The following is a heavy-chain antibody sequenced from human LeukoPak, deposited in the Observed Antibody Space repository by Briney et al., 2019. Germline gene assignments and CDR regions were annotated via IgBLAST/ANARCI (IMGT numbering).Heavy chain of an antibody. CDR2: ISGSGGST. V-gene: IGHV3-23*01. CDR1: GFTFSSYA. CDR3: AKVPRWQQLTQGFDY. J-gene: IGHJ4*02. Sequence: PGGSLRLSCAASGFTFSSYAMSWVRQAPGKGLEWVSAISGSGGSTYYADSVKGRFTISRDNSKNTLYLQMNSLRAEDTAVYYCAKVPRWQQLTQGFDYWGQGTLVTVSS. D-gene: IGHD6-13*01.